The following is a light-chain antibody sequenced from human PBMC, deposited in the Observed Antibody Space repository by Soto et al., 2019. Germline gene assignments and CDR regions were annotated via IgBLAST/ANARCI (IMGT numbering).Light chain of an antibody. CDR1: QSISHW. J-gene: IGKJ1*01. Sequence: DIQMTQAPSTLSASIGDRVIITCRASQSISHWLAWYQQKPGKAPKLLISDASILESGVPSRFSGSTSGTEFTLTISSLQPDDFATYYCQQYNSYSWTFGQGTKVDIK. CDR3: QQYNSYSWT. V-gene: IGKV1-5*01. CDR2: DAS.